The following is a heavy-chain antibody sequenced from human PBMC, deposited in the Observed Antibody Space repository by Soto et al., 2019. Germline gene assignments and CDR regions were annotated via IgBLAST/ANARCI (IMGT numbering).Heavy chain of an antibody. CDR1: GYTFTSYA. J-gene: IGHJ3*02. CDR3: ARTQLWLRGAFDI. CDR2: INAGNGNT. Sequence: QVQLVQSGAEVKKPGASVKVSCKASGYTFTSYAIHWVRQAPGQRLEWMGWINAGNGNTKYSQNLQGRVTITRDTSASTAYMEVSSLRSEDTAVYYCARTQLWLRGAFDIWGQGTMVTGSS. D-gene: IGHD5-18*01. V-gene: IGHV1-3*01.